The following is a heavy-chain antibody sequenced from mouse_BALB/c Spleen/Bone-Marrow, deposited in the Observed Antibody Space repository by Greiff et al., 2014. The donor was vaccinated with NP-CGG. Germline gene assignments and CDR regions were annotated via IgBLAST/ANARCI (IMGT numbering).Heavy chain of an antibody. D-gene: IGHD1-1*01. Sequence: EVQLQESGGGLVKPGGSLKLSCAASGFTFSDYYMYWVRQTPEKRLEWVATISDGGSYTYYPDSVKGRFTISRDNAKNNLYLQMSSLKSEDTAMYYCARGSSHFDYWGQGTTLTVSS. V-gene: IGHV5-4*02. CDR3: ARGSSHFDY. CDR2: ISDGGSYT. J-gene: IGHJ2*01. CDR1: GFTFSDYY.